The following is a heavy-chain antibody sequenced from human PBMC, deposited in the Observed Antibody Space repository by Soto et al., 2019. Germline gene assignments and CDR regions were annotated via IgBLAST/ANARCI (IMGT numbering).Heavy chain of an antibody. J-gene: IGHJ6*02. Sequence: QVQLVDSGGGVVQPGRSLRLSCAASGFIFSTYTMHWVRQAPGKGLEWVAVISYDGSNEYYADSVKGRFTISRDNSKNTLYLQMNSLRAEDTAVYYCARDPVVVVPSARGPPYGMDVWGQGTTVTVSS. V-gene: IGHV3-30-3*01. D-gene: IGHD2-2*01. CDR1: GFIFSTYT. CDR3: ARDPVVVVPSARGPPYGMDV. CDR2: ISYDGSNE.